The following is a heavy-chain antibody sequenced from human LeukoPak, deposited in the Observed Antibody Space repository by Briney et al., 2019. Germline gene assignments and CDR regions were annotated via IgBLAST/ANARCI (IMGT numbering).Heavy chain of an antibody. CDR2: IDHSGST. CDR3: ARLRYSSGWLQDY. Sequence: SETLSLTCTVSGDSISSNYWTWIRQPPGKGLEWIGYIDHSGSTNYDPSLKSRVTMSVDTYNNQFSLKLSSVTAADTAVYYCARLRYSSGWLQDYWGQGTLVTVSS. D-gene: IGHD6-19*01. CDR1: GDSISSNY. V-gene: IGHV4-59*08. J-gene: IGHJ4*02.